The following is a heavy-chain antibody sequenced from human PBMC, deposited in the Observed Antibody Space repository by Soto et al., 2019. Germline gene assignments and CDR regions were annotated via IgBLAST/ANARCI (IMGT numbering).Heavy chain of an antibody. J-gene: IGHJ4*02. D-gene: IGHD4-17*01. CDR1: AGSVSSSNFY. Sequence: SETLSLSCTVSAGSVSSSNFYWGWIRQPPGKGLEWIGSIDYSGSTYYNPSLKSRLSISVEKSKNQFSLKLTSVTAADTAVFFCAGRWSTVTPTGNRYWGPGTLVTVSS. V-gene: IGHV4-39*01. CDR2: IDYSGST. CDR3: AGRWSTVTPTGNRY.